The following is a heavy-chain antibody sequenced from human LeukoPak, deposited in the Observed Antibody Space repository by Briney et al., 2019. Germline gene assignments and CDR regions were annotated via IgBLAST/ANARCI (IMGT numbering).Heavy chain of an antibody. CDR1: GYTFTSYD. J-gene: IGHJ6*02. CDR3: ARGFGVLMAPRGYGMDV. D-gene: IGHD2-8*01. CDR2: MNPNSGNT. Sequence: GASVKVSCKASGYTFTSYDINWVRQATGQGLEWMGWMNPNSGNTGYAQKCQGRVTMTRNTSISTAYMELSSLRSEDTAVYYCARGFGVLMAPRGYGMDVWGQGTTVTVSS. V-gene: IGHV1-8*01.